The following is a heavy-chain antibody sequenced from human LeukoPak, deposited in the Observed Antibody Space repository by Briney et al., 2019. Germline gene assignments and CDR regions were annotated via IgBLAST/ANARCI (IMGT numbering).Heavy chain of an antibody. Sequence: ASVKVSCKASGYTFTSYGITWVRQAPGQGLEWMGWISAYNGNTNYAQKLQGRVTMTTDTSTSTAYMELRSLRSDDTAVYYCARVIAVAGSFDYWGQGTLVTVSS. CDR2: ISAYNGNT. CDR3: ARVIAVAGSFDY. D-gene: IGHD6-19*01. CDR1: GYTFTSYG. J-gene: IGHJ4*02. V-gene: IGHV1-18*01.